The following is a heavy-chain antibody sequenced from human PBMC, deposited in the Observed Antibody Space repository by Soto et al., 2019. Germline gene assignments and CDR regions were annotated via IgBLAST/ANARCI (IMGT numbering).Heavy chain of an antibody. Sequence: KSSETLSLTCAGSGGSISSSNWWSWVRQPPGKGLEWIGEIYHSGSTNYNPSLKSRVTISVDKYKNQFSLKLSSVTAADTAVYYCARVFAYSRSQDYWGQGTLVTVSS. D-gene: IGHD6-13*01. CDR1: GGSISSSNW. CDR3: ARVFAYSRSQDY. CDR2: IYHSGST. V-gene: IGHV4-4*02. J-gene: IGHJ4*02.